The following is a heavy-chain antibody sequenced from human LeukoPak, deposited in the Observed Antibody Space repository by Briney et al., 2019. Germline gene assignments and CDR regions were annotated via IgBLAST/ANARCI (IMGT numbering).Heavy chain of an antibody. D-gene: IGHD6-19*01. Sequence: GGSLRLSCSASGFTFSTYAMYWVRQAPGEGLEYVSAIRSDGGSTYYADSVKGRFTISRDNSKNTLHLQMSSLRPEDTALYYCVKSSSGWYTVGNWFDPWGQGTLVTVSS. CDR2: IRSDGGST. CDR1: GFTFSTYA. J-gene: IGHJ5*02. V-gene: IGHV3-64D*09. CDR3: VKSSSGWYTVGNWFDP.